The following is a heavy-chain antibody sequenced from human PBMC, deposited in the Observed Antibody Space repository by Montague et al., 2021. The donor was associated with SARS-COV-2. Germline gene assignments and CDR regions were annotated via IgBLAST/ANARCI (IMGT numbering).Heavy chain of an antibody. D-gene: IGHD3-10*01. V-gene: IGHV4-34*01. CDR3: ARGARQGYGFRLGSFDY. J-gene: IGHJ4*02. CDR2: INHSGST. CDR1: GGSFSGYY. Sequence: SETLSLTCAVYGGSFSGYYWNWIRQPPGKGLEWIGEINHSGSTNNNPSLKSRVTMSVDTSKNQFSLKLSSVTAADTAMYYCARGARQGYGFRLGSFDYWGQGTLVTVSS.